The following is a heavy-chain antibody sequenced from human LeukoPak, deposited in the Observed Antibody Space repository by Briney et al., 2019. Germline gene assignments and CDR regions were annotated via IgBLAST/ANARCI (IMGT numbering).Heavy chain of an antibody. CDR3: ARARVRSYSYDSDGSYTSDWIFDL. V-gene: IGHV4-59*01. CDR2: IYDTGNT. Sequence: KPSETLSLTCTVSGGSISSYYWNWIRQPPGKGLEWIGYIYDTGNTNYNPSLRSRVTISVGTSKDQFSLRLSSVTAADTAVYYCARARVRSYSYDSDGSYTSDWIFDLWGRGTLVTVSS. D-gene: IGHD3-22*01. CDR1: GGSISSYY. J-gene: IGHJ2*01.